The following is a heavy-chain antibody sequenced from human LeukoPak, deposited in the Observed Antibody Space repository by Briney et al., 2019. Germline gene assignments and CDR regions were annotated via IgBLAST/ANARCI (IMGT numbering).Heavy chain of an antibody. Sequence: GRSLRLSCAASGFTFSSYGMHWVRQAPGKGLEWVAVIWYDGSNKYYADSVKGRFTISRDNSKNTLYLQMNSLRAEDTAVYYCARDQTNDYLGNWFDPWGQGTLVTVPS. V-gene: IGHV3-33*01. CDR2: IWYDGSNK. D-gene: IGHD7-27*01. CDR3: ARDQTNDYLGNWFDP. CDR1: GFTFSSYG. J-gene: IGHJ5*02.